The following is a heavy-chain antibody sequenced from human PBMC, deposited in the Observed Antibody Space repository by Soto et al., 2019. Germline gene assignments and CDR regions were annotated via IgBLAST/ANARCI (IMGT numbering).Heavy chain of an antibody. Sequence: ASLKVSCKASGYTFTAQYLHWVRKAPGEGLEWMGWINPTTGATRYAQKFQGRVTMTRDKSMSTAYLEVRSLRPDDTAVYYCAKGDSSWVSWFDPWGQGTLVTVSS. D-gene: IGHD6-19*01. V-gene: IGHV1-2*02. CDR2: INPTTGAT. CDR3: AKGDSSWVSWFDP. J-gene: IGHJ5*02. CDR1: GYTFTAQY.